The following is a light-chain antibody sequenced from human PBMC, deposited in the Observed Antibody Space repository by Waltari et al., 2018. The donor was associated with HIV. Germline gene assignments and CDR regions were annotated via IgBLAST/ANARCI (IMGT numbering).Light chain of an antibody. CDR1: RSLLQSNGYNS. V-gene: IGKV2-28*01. CDR2: FAS. J-gene: IGKJ1*01. CDR3: MEALEVT. Sequence: DIVMTQSPLALAVPPGAPASISCRSSRSLLQSNGYNSLDWYLQQPGQSQQLLIYFASNRASGAPDRFSGSGSGRDFTLKISRVEAEDVGVYYCMEALEVTFGQGTKVEIK.